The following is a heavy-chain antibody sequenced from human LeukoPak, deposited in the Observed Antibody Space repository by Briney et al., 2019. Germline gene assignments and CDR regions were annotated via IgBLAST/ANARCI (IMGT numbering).Heavy chain of an antibody. CDR1: GGTFSSYA. CDR2: IIPIFGTA. CDR3: ARGECPLWSISCHRGFDP. D-gene: IGHD2-2*02. J-gene: IGHJ5*02. Sequence: GASVKVSCKASGGTFSSYAISWVRQAPGQGLEWMGGIIPIFGTANYAQKFQGRVTITADESTSTAYMELSSLRSEDTAVYYCARGECPLWSISCHRGFDPWGQGLLVTVSS. V-gene: IGHV1-69*13.